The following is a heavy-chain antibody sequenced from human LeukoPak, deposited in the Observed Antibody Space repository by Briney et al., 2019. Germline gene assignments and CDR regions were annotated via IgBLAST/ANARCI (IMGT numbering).Heavy chain of an antibody. Sequence: PSETLSLTCTVSGGSISSYYWSWIRQPAGKGLEWIGRIYTSGSTNYNPSLKSRVTMSVDTSKNQFSLKLSSVTAADTAVYYCARARGYSYGPANYYYYMDVWGKGTTVTVSS. CDR1: GGSISSYY. D-gene: IGHD5-18*01. CDR2: IYTSGST. CDR3: ARARGYSYGPANYYYYMDV. J-gene: IGHJ6*03. V-gene: IGHV4-4*07.